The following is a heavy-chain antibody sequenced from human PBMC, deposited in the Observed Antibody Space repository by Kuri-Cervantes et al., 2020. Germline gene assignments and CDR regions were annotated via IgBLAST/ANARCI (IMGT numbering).Heavy chain of an antibody. CDR1: GGSISSYY. Sequence: SETLSLTCTVSGGSISSYYWSWIRQPPGKGLEWIGYSYYIGTTNYNPSLKSRVTISVDTSNNQFSLKLSSVTAADTAVYYCARGGAVTTDYWGQGTLVTVSS. J-gene: IGHJ4*02. CDR2: SYYIGTT. CDR3: ARGGAVTTDY. D-gene: IGHD4-11*01. V-gene: IGHV4-59*12.